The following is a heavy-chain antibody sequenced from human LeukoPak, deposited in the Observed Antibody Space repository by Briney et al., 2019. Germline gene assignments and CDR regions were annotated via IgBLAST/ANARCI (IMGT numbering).Heavy chain of an antibody. Sequence: ASVKVSCKASGYIFTGYYMHWVRQAPGQGLEWMGRINPSSGSTSYAQKFQGRVTMTRDTSASTAYMELSSLRSEDTAVYYCARDRGYSSSWFDYWGQGTLVTVPS. CDR2: INPSSGST. V-gene: IGHV1-46*01. D-gene: IGHD6-13*01. CDR3: ARDRGYSSSWFDY. J-gene: IGHJ4*02. CDR1: GYIFTGYY.